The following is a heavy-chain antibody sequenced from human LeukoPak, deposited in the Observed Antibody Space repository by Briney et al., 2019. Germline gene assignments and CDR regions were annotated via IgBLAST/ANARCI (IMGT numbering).Heavy chain of an antibody. CDR2: IKSKTDGGTT. D-gene: IGHD2-2*01. V-gene: IGHV3-15*01. Sequence: KPGGSLRLSCAASGFTFSNAWMSWVRHAPGKGLEWVGRIKSKTDGGTTDYAAPVKGRFTISRDDSKNTLYLQMNSLKTEDTAVYYCTTDPARQLGYCSSTSCYDMDVWGKGTTVTVS. CDR1: GFTFSNAW. J-gene: IGHJ6*03. CDR3: TTDPARQLGYCSSTSCYDMDV.